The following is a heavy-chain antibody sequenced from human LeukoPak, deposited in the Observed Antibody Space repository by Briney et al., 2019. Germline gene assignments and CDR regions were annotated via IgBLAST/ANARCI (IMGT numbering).Heavy chain of an antibody. J-gene: IGHJ4*02. CDR2: MSYDGSNK. D-gene: IGHD6-13*01. Sequence: GGSLRLSCEVSGFTFSSYWMSWVRQAPGKGLEWVAVMSYDGSNKYHADSVKGRFTISRDNSKNTLYLQMNSLSAEDTAVYYCARGPSGSSWYYFDYWGQGTLVTVSS. CDR1: GFTFSSYW. CDR3: ARGPSGSSWYYFDY. V-gene: IGHV3-30-3*01.